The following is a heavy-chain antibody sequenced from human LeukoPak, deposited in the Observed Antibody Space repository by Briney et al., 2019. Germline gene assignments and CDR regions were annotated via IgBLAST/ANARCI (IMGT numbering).Heavy chain of an antibody. Sequence: SETLSLTCTVSGGSISSYYWSWIRQPAGKGLEWIGRIYTSGSTNYNPPLKSRVTMSVDTSKNQFSLKLSSVTAADTAVYYCAREGRIVGATRFDYWGQGTLVTVSS. J-gene: IGHJ4*02. V-gene: IGHV4-4*07. CDR1: GGSISSYY. CDR3: AREGRIVGATRFDY. CDR2: IYTSGST. D-gene: IGHD1-26*01.